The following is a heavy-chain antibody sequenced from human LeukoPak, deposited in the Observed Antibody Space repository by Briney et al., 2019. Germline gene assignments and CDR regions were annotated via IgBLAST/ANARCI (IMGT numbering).Heavy chain of an antibody. D-gene: IGHD3-3*01. CDR3: ARIYDFWSGWDDWYFDL. J-gene: IGHJ2*01. CDR1: GGTFSNYA. Sequence: GSSVKVSCKASGGTFSNYAISWVRQAPGQGLEWMGGIIPIFGTANYAQKFQGRVTMTRDTSISTAYMELSRLRSDDTAVYYCARIYDFWSGWDDWYFDLWGRGTLVTVSS. CDR2: IIPIFGTA. V-gene: IGHV1-69*05.